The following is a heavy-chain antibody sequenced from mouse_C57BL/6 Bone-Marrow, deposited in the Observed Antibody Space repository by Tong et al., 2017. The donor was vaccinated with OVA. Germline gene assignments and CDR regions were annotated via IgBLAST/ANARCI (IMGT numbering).Heavy chain of an antibody. V-gene: IGHV5-15*01. CDR2: ISNLAYSI. J-gene: IGHJ3*01. Sequence: EVQLQESGGGLVQPGGSLKLSCAASGFTFSDYGMAWVRQAPRKGPEWVAFISNLAYSIYYADTVTGRFTISRENAKNTLYLEMSSLRSEDTAMYYYARHDYYGSPFAYWGQGTLVTVSA. D-gene: IGHD1-1*01. CDR1: GFTFSDYG. CDR3: ARHDYYGSPFAY.